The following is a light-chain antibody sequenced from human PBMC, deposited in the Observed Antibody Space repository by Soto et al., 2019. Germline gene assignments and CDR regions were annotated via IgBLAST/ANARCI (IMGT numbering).Light chain of an antibody. CDR1: SSDVGGYNR. CDR3: TSYATGSAYV. J-gene: IGLJ1*01. V-gene: IGLV2-18*02. Sequence: QSALTQPPSVSGSPGQSVTISCTGTSSDVGGYNRVSWYQQPPGKAPKLLIYDVSNRPSGGSTRFSGSKSGNTASLTISGLQAEDEADYYCTSYATGSAYVFGPGPKVTVL. CDR2: DVS.